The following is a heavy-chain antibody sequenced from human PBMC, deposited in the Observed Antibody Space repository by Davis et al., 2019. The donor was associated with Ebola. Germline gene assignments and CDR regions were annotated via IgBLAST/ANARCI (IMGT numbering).Heavy chain of an antibody. CDR2: IRSKANSYAT. CDR3: TTECRSSGWYMGC. V-gene: IGHV3-73*01. Sequence: GGSLRLSCAASGFTFSGSAMHWVRQASGKGLEWVGRIRSKANSYATAYAASVKGRFTISRDDSKNTLYLQMNSLKTEDTAVYYCTTECRSSGWYMGCWGQGTLVTVSS. J-gene: IGHJ4*02. CDR1: GFTFSGSA. D-gene: IGHD6-19*01.